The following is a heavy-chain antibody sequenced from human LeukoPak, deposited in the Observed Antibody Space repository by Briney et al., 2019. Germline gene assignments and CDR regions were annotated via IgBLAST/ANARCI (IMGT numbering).Heavy chain of an antibody. CDR1: GFTFSIYA. J-gene: IGHJ5*02. CDR3: AKVPGLGYSYGLYFDP. Sequence: PGGSLRLSCAASGFTFSIYAMTWVRQAPGKGLEWVSAISGSGGSTYYADSVKGRFTISRDNSKNTLYLQMNSLRAEDTAVYYCAKVPGLGYSYGLYFDPWGQGTLVTVSS. CDR2: ISGSGGST. D-gene: IGHD5-18*01. V-gene: IGHV3-23*01.